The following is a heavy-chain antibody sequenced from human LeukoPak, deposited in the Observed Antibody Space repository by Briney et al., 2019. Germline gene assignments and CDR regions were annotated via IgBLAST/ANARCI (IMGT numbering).Heavy chain of an antibody. V-gene: IGHV4-39*07. CDR2: INYSGFT. Sequence: SETLSLTCSVSGGSISSNNYYWGWIRQPPGKGLEWIGSINYSGFTYYNPSLRSRAAISVDTSRNQFSLRLRSMTAADTAVYYCARVPGVFYDTLTGYGSGWFDPWGQGTLVTVPS. CDR3: ARVPGVFYDTLTGYGSGWFDP. CDR1: GGSISSNNYY. D-gene: IGHD3-9*01. J-gene: IGHJ5*02.